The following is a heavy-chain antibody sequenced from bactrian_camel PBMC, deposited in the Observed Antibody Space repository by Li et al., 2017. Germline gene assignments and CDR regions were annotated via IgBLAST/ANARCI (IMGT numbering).Heavy chain of an antibody. J-gene: IGHJ4*01. V-gene: IGHV3S31*01. CDR3: ATKGLGSWPGLSSSAYQY. Sequence: VQLVESGGGLVQPGESLRLSCAASGLSAINYAMGWFRQAPGKEREGVAAIYTGSGSTVYADSVKGRFTISRDNAKNTMYLQMNGLQPEDTAIYYCATKGLGSWPGLSSSAYQYWGQGTQVTVS. CDR2: IYTGSGST. CDR1: GLSAINYA. D-gene: IGHD1*01.